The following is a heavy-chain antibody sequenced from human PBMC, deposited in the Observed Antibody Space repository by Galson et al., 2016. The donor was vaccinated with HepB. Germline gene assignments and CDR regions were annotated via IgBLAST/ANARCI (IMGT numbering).Heavy chain of an antibody. D-gene: IGHD2-15*01. J-gene: IGHJ4*02. CDR1: GFSLTTKAVG. Sequence: PALVKPTQTLTLTCTFSGFSLTTKAVGVGWIRQPPGKALEWLALIYWNDDVRHNAALKSRLTITKDTSRNQVVLTMTNIDPVDTATYYCAHTKEPANVYFLYYFDYWGQGSLVTVSS. CDR3: AHTKEPANVYFLYYFDY. CDR2: IYWNDDV. V-gene: IGHV2-5*01.